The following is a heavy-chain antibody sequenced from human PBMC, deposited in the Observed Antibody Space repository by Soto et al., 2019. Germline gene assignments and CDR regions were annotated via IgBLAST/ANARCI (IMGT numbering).Heavy chain of an antibody. CDR1: GGSVSSGSYY. CDR2: IYYSGST. CDR3: ARAGLGDGSDY. D-gene: IGHD1-26*01. Sequence: XXTLSLACSVSGGSVSSGSYYWSFIRQPPGKGLEWIGYIYYSGSTKYNPSLKSRVTISVDTSKNQFSLKLRSVTAADTAVYYCARAGLGDGSDYWGQGTLVTVSS. J-gene: IGHJ4*02. V-gene: IGHV4-61*01.